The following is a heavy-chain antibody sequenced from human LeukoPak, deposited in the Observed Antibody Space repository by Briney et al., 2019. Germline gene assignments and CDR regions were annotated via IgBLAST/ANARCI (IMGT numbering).Heavy chain of an antibody. CDR1: GGSFSGYY. Sequence: SETLSLTCGVYGGSFSGYYWAWIRQRPGKGLEWIGEIHHSGATNYDPALKSRATISGDPSKNQISLKLRSVTAADTAVYYCARGALIDIWGQGTLVTVSS. J-gene: IGHJ3*02. CDR3: ARGALIDI. V-gene: IGHV4-34*01. CDR2: IHHSGAT.